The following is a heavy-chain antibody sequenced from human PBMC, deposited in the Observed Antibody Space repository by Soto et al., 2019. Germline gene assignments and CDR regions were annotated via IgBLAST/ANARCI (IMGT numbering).Heavy chain of an antibody. CDR2: INHSGST. D-gene: IGHD5-12*01. J-gene: IGHJ4*02. V-gene: IGHV4-34*01. CDR1: GGSFSGYY. CDR3: ARGLKFSGYSGYDSATKKYYFDY. Sequence: SETLSLTCAVYGGSFSGYYWSWIRQPPGKGLEWIGEINHSGSTNYNPSLKSRVTISVDTSKNQFSLKLSSVTAADTAVYYCARGLKFSGYSGYDSATKKYYFDYWGQGTLVTVSS.